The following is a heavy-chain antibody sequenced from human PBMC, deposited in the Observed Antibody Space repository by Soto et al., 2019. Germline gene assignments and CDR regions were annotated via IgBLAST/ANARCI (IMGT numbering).Heavy chain of an antibody. CDR1: GGTFSSYT. J-gene: IGHJ4*02. V-gene: IGHV1-69*08. Sequence: QVQLVQSGAEVKKPGSSVKVSCKDSGGTFSSYTISWVRQAPGQGLEWMGRIIPILGIANYAQKFQGKVTITADKSTSTAYMELSSLRSEDTAVYYCARDLQRITMVRGVIITSHYFDYWGQGTLVTVSS. CDR2: IIPILGIA. CDR3: ARDLQRITMVRGVIITSHYFDY. D-gene: IGHD3-10*01.